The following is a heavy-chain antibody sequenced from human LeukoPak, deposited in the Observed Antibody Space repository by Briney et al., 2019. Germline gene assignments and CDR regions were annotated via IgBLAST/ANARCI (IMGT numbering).Heavy chain of an antibody. CDR1: GFTFSSYN. J-gene: IGHJ5*01. Sequence: GGSLRLSCAASGFTFSSYNMNWVRQAPGKGLEGVAYIHSDENIQYYADSVKGRFTISRDNSKNPLYFQMKTLKSEDTAVYYCGYYNSGSYSTPDSWGQGTQVTVSS. D-gene: IGHD3-10*01. CDR2: IHSDENIQ. V-gene: IGHV3-30*02. CDR3: GYYNSGSYSTPDS.